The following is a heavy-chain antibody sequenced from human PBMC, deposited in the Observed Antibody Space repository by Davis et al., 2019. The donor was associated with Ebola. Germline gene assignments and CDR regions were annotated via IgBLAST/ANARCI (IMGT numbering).Heavy chain of an antibody. J-gene: IGHJ4*02. V-gene: IGHV3-30*18. Sequence: GESLKISCVASGFTFKTYGMNWVRQAPGKGLEWVAVISYDGRNKYYADSVKGRFTISRDNSKNTVYLQMNSLRAEGTAVYFCAKDHRFIVAAVTGLDYWGQGTLVTVSP. CDR2: ISYDGRNK. CDR1: GFTFKTYG. D-gene: IGHD5-12*01. CDR3: AKDHRFIVAAVTGLDY.